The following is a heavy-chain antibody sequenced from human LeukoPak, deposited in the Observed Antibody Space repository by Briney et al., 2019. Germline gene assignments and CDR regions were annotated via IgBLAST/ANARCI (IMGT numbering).Heavy chain of an antibody. Sequence: SVKVSCKASGGTFSSYAISWVRQAPGQGLEWMGGIIPIFGTANYAQKFQGRVTITADKSTSTAYMELSSLRSEDTAVYYCARGGYGLNYYYYYMDVWGKGTTVTVSS. CDR2: IIPIFGTA. CDR3: ARGGYGLNYYYYYMDV. D-gene: IGHD5-18*01. V-gene: IGHV1-69*06. CDR1: GGTFSSYA. J-gene: IGHJ6*03.